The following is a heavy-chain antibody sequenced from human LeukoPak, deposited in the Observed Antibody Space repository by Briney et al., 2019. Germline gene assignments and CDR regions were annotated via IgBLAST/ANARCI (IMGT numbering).Heavy chain of an antibody. CDR1: GYTFTGYY. CDR2: INPNSGGT. J-gene: IGHJ6*02. D-gene: IGHD6-13*01. V-gene: IGHV1-2*02. CDR3: ARTIAAADLYYYYGMDV. Sequence: ASVKVSCKASGYTFTGYYMHWVRQAPGQGLEWMGWINPNSGGTHYAQKFQGRVTMTRDTSISTAYMELSRRRSDDTAVYYCARTIAAADLYYYYGMDVWGQGTTVTVSS.